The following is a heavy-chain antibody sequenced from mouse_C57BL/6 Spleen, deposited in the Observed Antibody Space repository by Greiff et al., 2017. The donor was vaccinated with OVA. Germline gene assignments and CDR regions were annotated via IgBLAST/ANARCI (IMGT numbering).Heavy chain of an antibody. CDR3: ARAELTGTLYYAMDY. V-gene: IGHV1-82*01. D-gene: IGHD4-1*01. CDR1: GYAFSSSW. CDR2: IYPGDGDT. Sequence: QVQLQQSGPELVKPGASVKISCKASGYAFSSSWMNWVKQRPGKGLEWIGRIYPGDGDTNYNGKFKGKATLTADKSSSTAYMQLSSLTSEDSAVYFCARAELTGTLYYAMDYGGQGTSVTVSS. J-gene: IGHJ4*01.